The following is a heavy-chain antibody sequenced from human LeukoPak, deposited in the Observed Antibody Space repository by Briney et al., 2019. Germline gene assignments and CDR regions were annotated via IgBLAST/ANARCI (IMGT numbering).Heavy chain of an antibody. Sequence: SETLSLTCAVYGGSFSGYYWSWIRQPPGKGLEWIWEINHSGSTNYNPSLKSRVTISVDTSKNQFSLKLSAVTAADTAVYYCARGWAPYAFDIWGQGTMVIVSS. CDR3: ARGWAPYAFDI. J-gene: IGHJ3*02. D-gene: IGHD7-27*01. V-gene: IGHV4-34*01. CDR1: GGSFSGYY. CDR2: INHSGST.